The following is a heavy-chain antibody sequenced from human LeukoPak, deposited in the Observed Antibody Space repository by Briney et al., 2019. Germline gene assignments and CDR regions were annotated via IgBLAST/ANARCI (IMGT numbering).Heavy chain of an antibody. J-gene: IGHJ4*02. Sequence: GGSLRLSCAASGFTFSSYALTWVRQAPGKGLEWVSAISGSGGSTYYADSVKGRFTISRDNSKNTLYLQMNSLRAEDTAVYYCAKARRGGSYYALDYWGQGTLVTVSS. CDR1: GFTFSSYA. CDR2: ISGSGGST. D-gene: IGHD1-26*01. V-gene: IGHV3-23*01. CDR3: AKARRGGSYYALDY.